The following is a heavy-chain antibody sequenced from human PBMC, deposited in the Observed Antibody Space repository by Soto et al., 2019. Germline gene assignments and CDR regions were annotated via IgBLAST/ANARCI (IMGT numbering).Heavy chain of an antibody. Sequence: KASETLSLTCTVSGGSISSSSYYWGWIRQPPGKGLEWIGSIYYSGSTYYNPSLKSRVTISVDTSKNQFSLKLSSVTAADTAVYYCARRYSYGYYDHWGQGTLVTVSS. J-gene: IGHJ5*02. CDR1: GGSISSSSYY. CDR3: ARRYSYGYYDH. V-gene: IGHV4-39*01. CDR2: IYYSGST. D-gene: IGHD5-18*01.